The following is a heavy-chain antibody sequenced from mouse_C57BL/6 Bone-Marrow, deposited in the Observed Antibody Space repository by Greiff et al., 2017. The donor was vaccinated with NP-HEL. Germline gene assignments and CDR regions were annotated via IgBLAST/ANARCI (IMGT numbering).Heavy chain of an antibody. CDR1: GYTFTSYW. D-gene: IGHD3-2*02. V-gene: IGHV1-55*01. CDR2: IYPGSGST. J-gene: IGHJ4*01. CDR3: ARGDSSGYVKAMDY. Sequence: QVQLQQSGAELVKPGASVKMSCKASGYTFTSYWITWVKQRPGQGLEWIGDIYPGSGSTNYNEKFKSKATLTVDTSSSTAYMQLSSLTSEDSAVYYCARGDSSGYVKAMDYWGQGTSVTVSS.